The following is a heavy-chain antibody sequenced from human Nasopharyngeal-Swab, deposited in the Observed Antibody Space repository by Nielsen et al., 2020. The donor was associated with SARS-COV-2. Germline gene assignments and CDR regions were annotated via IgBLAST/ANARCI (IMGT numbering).Heavy chain of an antibody. CDR1: GYTFTGYA. CDR2: INAGNGNT. Sequence: ASVKVSCKASGYTFTGYAMHWVRQAPGQRLEWMGWINAGNGNTKYSQKFQGRVTITRDTSASTAYMELSSLRSEDTAVYYCATNLYCSGGSCYQIQNWYFDLWGRGTLVTVSS. V-gene: IGHV1-3*01. D-gene: IGHD2-15*01. J-gene: IGHJ2*01. CDR3: ATNLYCSGGSCYQIQNWYFDL.